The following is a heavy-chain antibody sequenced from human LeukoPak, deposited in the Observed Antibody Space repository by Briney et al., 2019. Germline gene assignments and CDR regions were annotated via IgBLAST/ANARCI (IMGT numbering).Heavy chain of an antibody. CDR2: MYTGGTT. D-gene: IGHD2-21*02. Sequence: GGTLRLSCAASGFTVSGTHMSWVRQAPGKGLEWVSAMYTGGTTYYADSVTGRFTVSRDTSRNTLFLHMDSLRAEDTAVYYCAKDEVTSGGGLASWGQGTLVIVSS. CDR1: GFTVSGTH. CDR3: AKDEVTSGGGLAS. V-gene: IGHV3-53*01. J-gene: IGHJ5*01.